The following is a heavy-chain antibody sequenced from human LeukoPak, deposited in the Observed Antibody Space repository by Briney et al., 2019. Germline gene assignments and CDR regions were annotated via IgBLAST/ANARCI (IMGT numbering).Heavy chain of an antibody. CDR1: GFTFSGYW. V-gene: IGHV3-7*03. D-gene: IGHD6-13*01. CDR2: IKQDGSEK. J-gene: IGHJ4*02. CDR3: AREAPGWYSSSWFDY. Sequence: PGGSLRLSCAASGFTFSGYWMSWVRQAPGKGLEWVANIKQDGSEKYYVDSVKGRFTISRDNAKNSLYLQMNSLRAEDTAVYYCAREAPGWYSSSWFDYWGQGTLVTVSS.